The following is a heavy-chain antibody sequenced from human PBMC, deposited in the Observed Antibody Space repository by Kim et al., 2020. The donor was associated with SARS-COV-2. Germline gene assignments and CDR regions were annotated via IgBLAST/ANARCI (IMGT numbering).Heavy chain of an antibody. D-gene: IGHD6-13*01. CDR3: AREPYSSTWLDY. CDR2: T. Sequence: TYYAGSVKGRADTTRDTAKNKLYLQMNSLRAEDTAVYYCAREPYSSTWLDYWGPGTLVTVSS. V-gene: IGHV3-66*01. J-gene: IGHJ4*02.